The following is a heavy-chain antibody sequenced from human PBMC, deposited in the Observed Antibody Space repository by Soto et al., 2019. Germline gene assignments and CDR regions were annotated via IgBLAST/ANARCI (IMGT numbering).Heavy chain of an antibody. D-gene: IGHD1-1*01. CDR3: ARPSTSGTRFAY. CDR1: GGSISTSNW. CDR2: VYHSGST. Sequence: QVQLQESGPGLVKPSGTLSLTCAVSGGSISTSNWWSWVRQPPGKGLEWIGEVYHSGSTNYNPSFESQVAMSVDKYMNQVTMKLKSVHAADTGMYDCARPSTSGTRFAYWGQGSLDTVSS. J-gene: IGHJ4*02. V-gene: IGHV4-4*02.